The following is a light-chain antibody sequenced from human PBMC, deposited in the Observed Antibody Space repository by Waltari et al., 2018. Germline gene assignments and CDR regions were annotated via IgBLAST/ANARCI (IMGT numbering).Light chain of an antibody. CDR3: SSYTSSSTPYV. J-gene: IGLJ1*01. CDR2: DVS. CDR1: ISAVGGYNY. V-gene: IGLV2-14*03. Sequence: QSALTQPASVSGSPGQSITLSCTGTISAVGGYNYVPWYQQHPGKAPKLMIYDVSNRPSGVSNRFSGSKSGNTTSLTISGLQAEDEADYYCSSYTSSSTPYVFGTGTKVTVL.